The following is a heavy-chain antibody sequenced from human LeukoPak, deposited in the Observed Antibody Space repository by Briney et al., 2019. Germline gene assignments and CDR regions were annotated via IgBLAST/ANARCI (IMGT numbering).Heavy chain of an antibody. Sequence: PGGSLRLSCAASGFTFSSYAMSWVRQAPGKGLEWVSAISGSGGSTYYADSVKGRFTISRDNSKNTLYLQMNSLRAEDTDVYYCAKDQSYDILTALENWGQGTLVTVSS. CDR1: GFTFSSYA. CDR2: ISGSGGST. V-gene: IGHV3-23*01. CDR3: AKDQSYDILTALEN. J-gene: IGHJ4*02. D-gene: IGHD3-9*01.